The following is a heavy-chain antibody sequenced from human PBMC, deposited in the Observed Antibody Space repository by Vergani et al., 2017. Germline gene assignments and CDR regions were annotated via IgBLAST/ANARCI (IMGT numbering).Heavy chain of an antibody. J-gene: IGHJ6*02. CDR1: GYTFTSYG. CDR3: ARDCSGGSCYSDYYYYGMDV. Sequence: QVQLVQSGAEVKKPGASVKVSCKASGYTFTSYGISWVRQAPGQGLEWMGRIIPILGIANYAQKFQGRVTITADKSTSTAYMELSSLRSEDTAVYYCARDCSGGSCYSDYYYYGMDVWGQGTTVTVSS. D-gene: IGHD2-15*01. CDR2: IIPILGIA. V-gene: IGHV1-69*04.